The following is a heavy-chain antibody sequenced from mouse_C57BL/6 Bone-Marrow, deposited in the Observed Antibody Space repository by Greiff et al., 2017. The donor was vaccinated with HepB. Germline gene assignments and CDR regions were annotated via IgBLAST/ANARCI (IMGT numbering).Heavy chain of an antibody. V-gene: IGHV7-3*01. CDR3: ARYRGGYPLMDY. J-gene: IGHJ4*01. Sequence: DVQLVESGGGLVQPGGSLSLSCAASGFTFTDYYMSWVRQPPGKALEWLGFIRNKANGYTTEYSASVKGRFTISRDNSQSILYLQMNALIAEDSATYYCARYRGGYPLMDYWGQGTSVTVSS. CDR1: GFTFTDYY. CDR2: IRNKANGYTT. D-gene: IGHD2-2*01.